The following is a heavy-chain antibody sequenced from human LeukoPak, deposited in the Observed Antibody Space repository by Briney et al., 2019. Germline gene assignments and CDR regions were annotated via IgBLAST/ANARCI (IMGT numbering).Heavy chain of an antibody. CDR2: IYYSGST. CDR1: GGPTSSGDYY. CDR3: ARVGSSGWYFDL. Sequence: SQTLSLTCTVSGGPTSSGDYYWSWIRQPPGKGLGWTGYIYYSGSTYYNPSLKSRVTISVDTSKNQFSLKLSSVTAADTAVYYCARVGSSGWYFDLWGRGTLVTVSS. V-gene: IGHV4-30-4*08. J-gene: IGHJ2*01. D-gene: IGHD6-19*01.